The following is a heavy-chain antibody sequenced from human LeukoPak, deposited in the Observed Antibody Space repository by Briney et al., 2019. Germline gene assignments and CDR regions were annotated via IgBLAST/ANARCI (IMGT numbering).Heavy chain of an antibody. Sequence: ASVKVSCKASGYTFTGYYMHWVRQAPGQGLEWMGRINPNSGGTNYAQKFQGRVTMTRDKSISTAYMELSRLRSDDTAVYYCATRGYSGDVWVDYWGQGTLVTVSS. CDR3: ATRGYSGDVWVDY. D-gene: IGHD5-12*01. V-gene: IGHV1-2*06. CDR2: INPNSGGT. CDR1: GYTFTGYY. J-gene: IGHJ4*02.